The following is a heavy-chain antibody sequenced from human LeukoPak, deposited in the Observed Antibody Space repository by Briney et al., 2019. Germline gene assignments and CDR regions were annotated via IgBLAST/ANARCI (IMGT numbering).Heavy chain of an antibody. V-gene: IGHV4-38-2*01. CDR3: AGLIYRRESICHAGRIFSVS. Sequence: SETLSPTCPVYGDSITSVYYWCYIRQSPGKALQWIASIYRHESDYHNPSLNSRLEMPGDRSNYQGSLRLTCVTGADTADYYCAGLIYRRESICHAGRIFSVSWGQGTLVSVSS. CDR2: IYRHESD. J-gene: IGHJ5*02. D-gene: IGHD3-16*02. CDR1: GDSITSVYY.